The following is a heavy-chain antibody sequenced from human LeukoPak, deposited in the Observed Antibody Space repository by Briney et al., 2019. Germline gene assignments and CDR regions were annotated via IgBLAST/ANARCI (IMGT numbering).Heavy chain of an antibody. V-gene: IGHV1-8*03. CDR2: MSPNSGNT. CDR1: GYTFTSYD. Sequence: ASVKVSCKASGYTFTSYDINWVRQATGQGLEWMGWMSPNSGNTGYAQKFQGRVTITADKSTSTAYMELSSLRSEDTAVYYCARYYCSGGSCYSGGRYYYGMDVWGQGTTVTVSS. CDR3: ARYYCSGGSCYSGGRYYYGMDV. J-gene: IGHJ6*02. D-gene: IGHD2-15*01.